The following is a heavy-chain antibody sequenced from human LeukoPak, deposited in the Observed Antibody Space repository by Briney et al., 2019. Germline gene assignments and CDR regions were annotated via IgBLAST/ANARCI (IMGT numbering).Heavy chain of an antibody. CDR3: ARDRTAAGPYYGMDV. J-gene: IGHJ6*02. V-gene: IGHV3-30*04. CDR2: ISYDGSNK. CDR1: GFTFSSYA. D-gene: IGHD6-13*01. Sequence: GWSLRLSCAASGFTFSSYAMHWVRQAPGKGLEWVAVISYDGSNKYYADSVKGRFTISRDNSKNTLYLQMNSLRAEDTAVYHCARDRTAAGPYYGMDVWGQGTTVTVSS.